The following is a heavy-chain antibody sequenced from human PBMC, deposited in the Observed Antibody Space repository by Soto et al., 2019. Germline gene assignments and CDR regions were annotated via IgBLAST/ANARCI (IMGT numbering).Heavy chain of an antibody. D-gene: IGHD2-2*01. Sequence: PGGSLRLSCAASGFTFSSYSMNWVRQAPGKGLEWVSSISSSSSYIYYADSVKGRFTISRDNAKNSLYLQMNSLRAEDTAVYYCASLWSRTRDYYYGMDVWGQGTTVTVPS. CDR3: ASLWSRTRDYYYGMDV. J-gene: IGHJ6*02. CDR2: ISSSSSYI. V-gene: IGHV3-21*01. CDR1: GFTFSSYS.